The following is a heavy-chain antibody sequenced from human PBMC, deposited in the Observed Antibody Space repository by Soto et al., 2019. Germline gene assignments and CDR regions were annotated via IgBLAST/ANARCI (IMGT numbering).Heavy chain of an antibody. J-gene: IGHJ6*02. D-gene: IGHD6-19*01. CDR3: ARAGGEQLLFLVDYYYYYGMDV. CDR2: INPSGGST. V-gene: IGHV1-46*01. Sequence: QVQLVQSGAEVKKPGASVKVSCKASGYTFPSYYMHWVRQAPGQGLEWMGIINPSGGSTSYAQKFQGRVTMHRDTSTSTVYMELSSLRSEDTAVYYWARAGGEQLLFLVDYYYYYGMDVWGQGTTVTVSS. CDR1: GYTFPSYY.